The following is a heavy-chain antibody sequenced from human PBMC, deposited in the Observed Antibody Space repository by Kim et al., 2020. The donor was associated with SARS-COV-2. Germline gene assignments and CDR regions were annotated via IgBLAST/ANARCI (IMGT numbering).Heavy chain of an antibody. CDR1: GGSLSGSGYY. J-gene: IGHJ5*02. Sequence: SETLSLTCTVSGGSLSGSGYYWSWFRQLPGKGLEWIGYIYYRGSTYYSPSLKSRLTISVDTSKNQFFLNLSSVTAADTAVYYCARDYDSSVYYDTWGQGT. CDR2: IYYRGST. CDR3: ARDYDSSVYYDT. V-gene: IGHV4-31*03. D-gene: IGHD3-22*01.